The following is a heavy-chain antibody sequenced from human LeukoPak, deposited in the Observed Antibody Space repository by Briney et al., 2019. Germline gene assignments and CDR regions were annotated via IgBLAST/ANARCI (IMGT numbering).Heavy chain of an antibody. CDR3: ATTKVGGWSSLRPGGSD. D-gene: IGHD6-19*01. CDR2: ISSSGSTI. Sequence: GGSLRLSCAASGFTFSDYYMSWIRQAPGKGLEWVSYISSSGSTIYYADSVKGRFTISRDNAKNSLYLQMNSLRAEDTAVYYCATTKVGGWSSLRPGGSDWGQGTLVTVSS. CDR1: GFTFSDYY. J-gene: IGHJ4*02. V-gene: IGHV3-11*01.